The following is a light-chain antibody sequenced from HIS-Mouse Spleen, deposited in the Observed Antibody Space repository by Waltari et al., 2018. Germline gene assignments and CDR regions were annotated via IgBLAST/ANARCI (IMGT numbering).Light chain of an antibody. CDR1: ALPKKY. V-gene: IGLV3-10*01. CDR2: EDS. Sequence: SYELTQPPSVSVSPGQTARITCLGDALPKKYAYWYQQKSGQAPVLVIHEDSKRPSGIPERFSGSSSGTMATLTISGAQVEDEADYYCYSTDSSGNHRVFGGGTKLTVL. CDR3: YSTDSSGNHRV. J-gene: IGLJ2*01.